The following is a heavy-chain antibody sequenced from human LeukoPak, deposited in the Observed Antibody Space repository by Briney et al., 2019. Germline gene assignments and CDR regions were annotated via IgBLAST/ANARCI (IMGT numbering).Heavy chain of an antibody. Sequence: PSETLSLTCTVSGGSISNGNYYWGWVRQPPGKGLEWIGCIHYSGNTNYSPSLKSRVSILIDTSKNLFFLKLTSVTATDTAVYYCARLKYYDNSGYTFGSWGQGTLVTVSS. D-gene: IGHD3-22*01. J-gene: IGHJ4*02. CDR3: ARLKYYDNSGYTFGS. CDR1: GGSISNGNYY. CDR2: IHYSGNT. V-gene: IGHV4-30-4*01.